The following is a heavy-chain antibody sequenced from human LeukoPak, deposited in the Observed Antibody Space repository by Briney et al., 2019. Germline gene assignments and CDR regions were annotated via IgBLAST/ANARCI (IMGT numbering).Heavy chain of an antibody. CDR2: INQEGGGK. Sequence: GGSLRLSCAASGFTFSSYWMSWVRQAPGKGLEWVANINQEGGGKYYVDSVEGRFTISRDNAKNSMYPQMNSLRAEDTAMYYCARDLYYFDSSGYSSSDYWGQGTLVTVSS. J-gene: IGHJ4*02. D-gene: IGHD3-22*01. CDR1: GFTFSSYW. V-gene: IGHV3-7*01. CDR3: ARDLYYFDSSGYSSSDY.